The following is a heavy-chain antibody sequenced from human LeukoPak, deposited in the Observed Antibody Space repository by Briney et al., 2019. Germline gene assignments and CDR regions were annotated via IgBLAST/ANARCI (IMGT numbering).Heavy chain of an antibody. CDR3: AKDDRWFGELSTYYFDY. CDR2: ISGSGGST. Sequence: GGSLRLSCAASGFTFSSYAMSWVRQAPGKGLEWVSAISGSGGSTYYADSVKGRFTISRDNSKNTLYLQMNSLRAEDTAVYYCAKDDRWFGELSTYYFDYWGQGTLVTVSS. V-gene: IGHV3-23*01. CDR1: GFTFSSYA. J-gene: IGHJ4*02. D-gene: IGHD3-10*01.